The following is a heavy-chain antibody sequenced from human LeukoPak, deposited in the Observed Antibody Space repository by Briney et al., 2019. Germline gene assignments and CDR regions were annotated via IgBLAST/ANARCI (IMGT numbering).Heavy chain of an antibody. J-gene: IGHJ4*02. CDR2: ISKNGGST. Sequence: GGSLRLSCAASGFTFSSYAMHWVRQAPGKGLEYVSAISKNGGSTYYANSVKGRFTISRDNSKNTLYLQMGSLRAEDTAVYYCARDPRGVVIIDHFDYWGQGTLVTVSS. CDR3: ARDPRGVVIIDHFDY. CDR1: GFTFSSYA. V-gene: IGHV3-64*01. D-gene: IGHD3-3*01.